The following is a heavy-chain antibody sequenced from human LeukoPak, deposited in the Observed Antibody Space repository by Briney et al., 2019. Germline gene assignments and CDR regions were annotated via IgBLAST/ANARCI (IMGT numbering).Heavy chain of an antibody. CDR3: ARDRMGSATLGFDY. Sequence: GGSLRLSCAASGFTFSSYGMHWVRQAPGKGLEWVAVIWYDGSNKYYADSVKGRFTISRDNSKNTLYLQMNSLRAEDTAVYYCARDRMGSATLGFDYWGQGTLVTVSS. J-gene: IGHJ4*02. D-gene: IGHD1-26*01. V-gene: IGHV3-33*01. CDR1: GFTFSSYG. CDR2: IWYDGSNK.